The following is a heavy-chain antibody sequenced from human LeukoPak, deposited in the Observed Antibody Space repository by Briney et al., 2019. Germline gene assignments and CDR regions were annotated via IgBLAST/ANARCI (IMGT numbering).Heavy chain of an antibody. V-gene: IGHV3-64D*06. Sequence: GGSLRLSCSASGVTFSSYAMHWVRQAPGKGLEYDSAISSNGGSTYYADSVKGRFTISRDNSKNTLYLQMSSLRAEDTAVYYCVKGSRDYWGQGTLVTVSS. CDR3: VKGSRDY. J-gene: IGHJ4*02. CDR1: GVTFSSYA. CDR2: ISSNGGST.